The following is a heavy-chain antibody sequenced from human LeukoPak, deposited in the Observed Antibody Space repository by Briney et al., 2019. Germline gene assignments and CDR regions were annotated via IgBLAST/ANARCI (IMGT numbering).Heavy chain of an antibody. J-gene: IGHJ4*02. V-gene: IGHV3-21*01. CDR1: GLTFSNSS. CDR3: AREGGFCFGDTCRFFDF. Sequence: GGSLRLSCAGSGLTFSNSSLNRVRQAPGKRLGWVSSLSSSRSYIYYADSVKGRFTISRDNAKNSLLLQMNSLEAVGAAVYYCAREGGFCFGDTCRFFDFWGQGTLVTVSS. D-gene: IGHD2-15*01. CDR2: LSSSRSYI.